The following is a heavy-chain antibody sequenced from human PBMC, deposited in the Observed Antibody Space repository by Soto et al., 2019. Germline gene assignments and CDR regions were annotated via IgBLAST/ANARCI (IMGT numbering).Heavy chain of an antibody. V-gene: IGHV1-18*01. Sequence: ASVKVSCKASGYTFTSYGISWVRQAPGQGLEWMGWISAYNGNTNHAQKLQGRVTMTTDTSTSTAYMELRSLRSDDTAVYYCARDHVMTTVTYYYYYYGMDVWGQGTTVTVSS. CDR3: ARDHVMTTVTYYYYYYGMDV. CDR1: GYTFTSYG. CDR2: ISAYNGNT. D-gene: IGHD4-4*01. J-gene: IGHJ6*02.